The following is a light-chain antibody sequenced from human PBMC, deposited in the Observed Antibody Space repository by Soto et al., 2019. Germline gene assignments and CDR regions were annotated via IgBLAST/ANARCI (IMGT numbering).Light chain of an antibody. J-gene: IGKJ1*01. Sequence: DIVLTHSPGTLSLSPGERATLSCRASQSVGSIYLAWYQQKPGQAPRLLIHGASNRASGIPDRFSGSGSGTYWTLEISRLEPEDFAVYYCKPYGGSNPTFGQGTK. CDR1: QSVGSIY. CDR2: GAS. CDR3: KPYGGSNPT. V-gene: IGKV3-20*01.